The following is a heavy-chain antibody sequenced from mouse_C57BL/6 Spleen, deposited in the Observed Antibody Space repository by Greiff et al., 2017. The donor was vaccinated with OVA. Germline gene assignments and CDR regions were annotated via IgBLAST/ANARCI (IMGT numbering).Heavy chain of an antibody. CDR2: IWGDGST. V-gene: IGHV2-3*01. Sequence: QVQLKESGPGLVAPSQSLSITCTVSGFSLTSYGVSWVRQPPGKGLEWLGVIWGDGSTNYHSALISRLSISKDNSKSQVFLKLNSLQTDDTATYYCAKRDSNYDLTMDYWGQGTSVTVSS. D-gene: IGHD2-5*01. CDR3: AKRDSNYDLTMDY. CDR1: GFSLTSYG. J-gene: IGHJ4*01.